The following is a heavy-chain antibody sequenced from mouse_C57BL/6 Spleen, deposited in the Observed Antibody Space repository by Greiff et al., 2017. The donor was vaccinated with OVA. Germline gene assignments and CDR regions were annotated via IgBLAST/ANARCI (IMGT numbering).Heavy chain of an antibody. Sequence: QVQLQQPGAELVKPGASVKLSCKASGYTFTSYWMQWVKQRPGQGLEWIGEIDPSDSYTNYNQKFKGKATLTVDTSSSTAYMQLSSLTSEDSAVYYCASFTSDWFAYWGQGTLVTVSA. J-gene: IGHJ3*01. CDR3: ASFTSDWFAY. CDR2: IDPSDSYT. V-gene: IGHV1-50*01. D-gene: IGHD1-1*01. CDR1: GYTFTSYW.